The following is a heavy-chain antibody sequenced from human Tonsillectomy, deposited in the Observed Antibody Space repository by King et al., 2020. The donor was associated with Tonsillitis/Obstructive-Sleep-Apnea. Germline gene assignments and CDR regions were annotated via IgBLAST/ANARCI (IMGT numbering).Heavy chain of an antibody. D-gene: IGHD3-10*01. Sequence: VQLVESGGGLVQPGGSLRLSCAASGFTFSSYSMNWVRQAPGKGLEWVSYISSSSSTIYYADSLKCRFTISRDNAKNSLYLQMNSLRDEDTAVYYCAREFLYTEAAGHAFDIWGQGTMVTASS. J-gene: IGHJ3*02. V-gene: IGHV3-48*02. CDR3: AREFLYTEAAGHAFDI. CDR2: ISSSSSTI. CDR1: GFTFSSYS.